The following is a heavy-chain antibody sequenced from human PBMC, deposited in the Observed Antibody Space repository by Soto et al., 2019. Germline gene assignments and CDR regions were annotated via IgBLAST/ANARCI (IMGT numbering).Heavy chain of an antibody. J-gene: IGHJ4*02. V-gene: IGHV1-46*01. CDR1: GYTFSSYY. D-gene: IGHD5-18*01. Sequence: ASVKVSCKASGYTFSSYYVNWVRQAPGQGLEWLGIINPSGGYTTYAQRFQGQVTISADKSISTAYLQWSSLKASDTAMYYCARLVDTAIPQDYWGQGTLVTVSS. CDR2: INPSGGYT. CDR3: ARLVDTAIPQDY.